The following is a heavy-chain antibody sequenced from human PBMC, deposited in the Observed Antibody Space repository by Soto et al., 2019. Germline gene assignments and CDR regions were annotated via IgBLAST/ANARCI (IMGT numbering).Heavy chain of an antibody. Sequence: PGGSLRLSCAASGFTFSSYAMSWVRQAPGKGLEWVAGTSYDGTNKYYARSVQGRFTISRENSMKTLYLQMNSLRTEDTAVYYCAKDLSGARWYYDALDVWGQGTTVTVS. CDR3: AKDLSGARWYYDALDV. CDR2: TSYDGTNK. V-gene: IGHV3-30*18. CDR1: GFTFSSYA. J-gene: IGHJ6*02. D-gene: IGHD2-15*01.